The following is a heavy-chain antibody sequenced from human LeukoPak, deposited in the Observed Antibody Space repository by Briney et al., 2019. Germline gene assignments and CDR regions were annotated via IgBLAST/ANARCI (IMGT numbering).Heavy chain of an antibody. Sequence: SETLSLTCAVSGYSISSGYYWDWIRQPPGKGLEWIGSIYHSGSTYYNPSLKSRVTISVDTSKNQFSLNLSSVTAADTAMYYCARSGAYYASGSGYFDYWGQGTLVTVSS. CDR1: GYSISSGYY. CDR3: ARSGAYYASGSGYFDY. V-gene: IGHV4-38-2*01. CDR2: IYHSGST. J-gene: IGHJ4*02. D-gene: IGHD3-10*01.